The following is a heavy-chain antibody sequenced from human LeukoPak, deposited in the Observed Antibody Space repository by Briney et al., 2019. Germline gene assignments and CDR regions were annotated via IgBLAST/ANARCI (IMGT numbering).Heavy chain of an antibody. D-gene: IGHD3-22*01. J-gene: IGHJ4*02. CDR2: ISYDGSNK. CDR1: GFTFSSYA. V-gene: IGHV3-30*04. Sequence: GGSLRLSCAASGFTFSSYAMHWVRQAPGKGLEWVAVISYDGSNKYYADSVKGRFTISRDNSKNTLYLQMNSLRAEDTAVYYCAKEARYYYDSSGYYDYWGQGILVTVSS. CDR3: AKEARYYYDSSGYYDY.